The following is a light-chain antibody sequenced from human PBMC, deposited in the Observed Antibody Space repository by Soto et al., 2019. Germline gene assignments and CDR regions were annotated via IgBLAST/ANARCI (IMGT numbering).Light chain of an antibody. V-gene: IGKV3-15*01. CDR1: QSVSSY. J-gene: IGKJ1*01. Sequence: IVMTQSPATLSLSPGERATLSCRASQSVSSYLAWYQQKPGQAPRLLIYGASIRATDIPARFIGSGSGTEFTLTISSLQSEDFAVYYCQQYINWPRTFGQGTKVDIK. CDR2: GAS. CDR3: QQYINWPRT.